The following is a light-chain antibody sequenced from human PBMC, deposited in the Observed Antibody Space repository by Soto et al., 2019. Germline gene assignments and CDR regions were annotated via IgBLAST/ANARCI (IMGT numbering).Light chain of an antibody. V-gene: IGKV2-30*02. CDR2: RVS. CDR1: QSFVHSDGNTY. CDR3: MEGTYWPKT. J-gene: IGKJ2*01. Sequence: DVVLTQSPLSLPVTLGQPASISCRSSQSFVHSDGNTYLHWFQQRPGQSPRRLIYRVSTRDCGVPDRFSGGGSGTDFTLKISRVEAEDVGVYYCMEGTYWPKTFGQGTKLEIK.